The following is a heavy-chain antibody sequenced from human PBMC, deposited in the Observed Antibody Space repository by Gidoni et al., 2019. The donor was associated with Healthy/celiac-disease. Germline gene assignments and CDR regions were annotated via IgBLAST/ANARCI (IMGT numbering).Heavy chain of an antibody. CDR2: INPSGSST. CDR1: GSTFTSYY. CDR3: ARDSVAGGYYYYGMDV. J-gene: IGHJ6*02. Sequence: QVQLVQSGAESKKPGASVKVSCKASGSTFTSYYLHWVRQDPGQGLEWMGIINPSGSSTSYAQKFQGRVTMTRDTSTSTVYMELSSLRSEDTAVYYCARDSVAGGYYYYGMDVWGQGTTVTVSS. V-gene: IGHV1-46*01. D-gene: IGHD6-19*01.